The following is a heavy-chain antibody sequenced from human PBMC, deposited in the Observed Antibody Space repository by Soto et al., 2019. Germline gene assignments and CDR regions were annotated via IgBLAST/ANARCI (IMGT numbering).Heavy chain of an antibody. V-gene: IGHV4-59*08. Sequence: SETXSLTCTVSGGSISSYYWSWIRQPPGKGLEWIGYIYYSGSTNYNPSLKSRVTISVDTSKNQFSLRLSSVTAADTAVYYCAGYDYDSYFDYWGQGTLVTVSS. CDR1: GGSISSYY. CDR2: IYYSGST. D-gene: IGHD5-12*01. J-gene: IGHJ4*02. CDR3: AGYDYDSYFDY.